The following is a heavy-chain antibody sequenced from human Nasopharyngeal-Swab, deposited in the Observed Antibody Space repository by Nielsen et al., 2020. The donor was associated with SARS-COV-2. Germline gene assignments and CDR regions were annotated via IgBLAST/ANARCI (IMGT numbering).Heavy chain of an antibody. J-gene: IGHJ5*02. Sequence: SETLSLTCTVSGGSISSSSYYWGWIRQPPGKGLEWIGSIYYSGRTHYNPSLKSRVTISVDTSKNQFSLKLSSVTAADTAVYYCARGGKFLVFGQRVGSWFDPWGQGTLVTVSS. D-gene: IGHD3-10*01. CDR3: ARGGKFLVFGQRVGSWFDP. CDR2: IYYSGRT. CDR1: GGSISSSSYY. V-gene: IGHV4-39*01.